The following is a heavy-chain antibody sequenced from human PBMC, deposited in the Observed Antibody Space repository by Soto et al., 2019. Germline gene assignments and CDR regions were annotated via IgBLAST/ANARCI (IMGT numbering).Heavy chain of an antibody. Sequence: PGGSLRLSCAASGFTFDDYAMHWVRQAPGKGLEWVSGISWNSGSISYADSVKGRFTISRDNAKNSLYLQMYSLRAEDTALYYCAKERSAGNYYYYGMDVWGQGTTVTVSS. D-gene: IGHD6-13*01. V-gene: IGHV3-9*01. CDR1: GFTFDDYA. CDR2: ISWNSGSI. J-gene: IGHJ6*02. CDR3: AKERSAGNYYYYGMDV.